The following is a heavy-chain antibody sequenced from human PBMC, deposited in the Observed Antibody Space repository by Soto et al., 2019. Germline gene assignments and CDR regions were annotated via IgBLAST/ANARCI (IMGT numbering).Heavy chain of an antibody. J-gene: IGHJ6*03. CDR2: IYPGDSDT. D-gene: IGHD4-4*01. CDR3: ARHVGYSSPGGVYYYYMDV. V-gene: IGHV5-51*01. Sequence: PGESLKISCKGSGYSFTSYWIGWVRQMPGKGLEWMGIIYPGDSDTRYSPSLQGQVTISADKSISTAYLQWSSLKASDTAMYYCARHVGYSSPGGVYYYYMDVWGKGTTVTVSS. CDR1: GYSFTSYW.